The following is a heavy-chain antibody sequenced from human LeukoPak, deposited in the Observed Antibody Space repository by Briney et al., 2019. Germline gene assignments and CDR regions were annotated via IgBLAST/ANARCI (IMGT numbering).Heavy chain of an antibody. CDR1: GYTFTSYD. V-gene: IGHV1-8*03. CDR3: AREEYYYGSGSYYRSYYYMDV. J-gene: IGHJ6*03. Sequence: ASVKVSCKASGYTFTSYDINWVRQATGQGLEWMGWMNPNSGNTGYAQKFQGRVTITRNTSISTAYMELSSLRSEDTAVYYCAREEYYYGSGSYYRSYYYMDVWGKGTTVTVSS. CDR2: MNPNSGNT. D-gene: IGHD3-10*01.